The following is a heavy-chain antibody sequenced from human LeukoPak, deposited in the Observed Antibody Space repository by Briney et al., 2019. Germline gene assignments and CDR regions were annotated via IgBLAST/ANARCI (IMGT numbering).Heavy chain of an antibody. Sequence: GGSLRLSCAASGFTFSSYGMHWVRQAPGKGLEWVANIKQDGSEKYYVDSVKGRFTISKDNAKNSLYLQMNSLRAEDTAVYYCARDHLWGSDYWGQGTLVTVSS. CDR2: IKQDGSEK. J-gene: IGHJ4*02. V-gene: IGHV3-7*01. CDR3: ARDHLWGSDY. D-gene: IGHD3-16*01. CDR1: GFTFSSYG.